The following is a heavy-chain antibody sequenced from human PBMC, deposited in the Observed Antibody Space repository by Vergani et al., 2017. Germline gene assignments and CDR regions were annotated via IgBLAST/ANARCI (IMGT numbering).Heavy chain of an antibody. CDR3: ARRSVGYYSGCKVRPLRTAFDV. CDR2: ISASGNA. CDR1: GGSISAGYYF. J-gene: IGHJ3*01. V-gene: IGHV4-61*02. Sequence: QVQLQASGPGRVKPSQTLSLTCTMSGGSISAGYYFWSWIRQPAGKGLEWLGHISASGNASHSPSLKTRVSMSVDTSKNQFSRTVTSVTAADTAIYFCARRSVGYYSGCKVRPLRTAFDVCGHGTVVTVSS. D-gene: IGHD3-10*01.